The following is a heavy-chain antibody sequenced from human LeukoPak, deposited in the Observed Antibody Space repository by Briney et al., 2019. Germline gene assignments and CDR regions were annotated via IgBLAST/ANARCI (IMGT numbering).Heavy chain of an antibody. J-gene: IGHJ6*02. CDR3: ARERDFWSGYVYGMDV. CDR1: GFTFSSYA. D-gene: IGHD3-3*01. CDR2: ISSSSSTI. Sequence: GGSLRLSCAASGFTFSSYAMNWVRQAPGKGLEWVSYISSSSSTIYYADSVKGRFTISRDNAKNSLYLQMNSLRAEDTAVYYCARERDFWSGYVYGMDVWGQGTTVTVSS. V-gene: IGHV3-48*01.